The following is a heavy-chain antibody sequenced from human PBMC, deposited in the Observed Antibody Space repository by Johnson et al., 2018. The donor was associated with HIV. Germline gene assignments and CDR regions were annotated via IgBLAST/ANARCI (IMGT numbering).Heavy chain of an antibody. CDR3: ARAIAAAGSSLEDDA. J-gene: IGHJ3*01. CDR2: ISGSGGST. V-gene: IGHV3-23*04. D-gene: IGHD6-13*01. CDR1: GFTVSSNY. Sequence: EVQLVESGGGLVQPGGSLRLSCAASGFTVSSNYMSWVRQAPGKGLEWVSVISGSGGSTYSVDSVKGRFTISRDNSKNTLYLQMNSLRAEDTAVYYCARAIAAAGSSLEDDAWGQGTMVTVSS.